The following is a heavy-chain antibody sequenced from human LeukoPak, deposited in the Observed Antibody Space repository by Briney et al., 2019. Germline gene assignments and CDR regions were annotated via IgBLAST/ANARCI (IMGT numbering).Heavy chain of an antibody. CDR2: IYPGGGST. CDR3: AKAYYYDSGGFSTPPSSVGY. CDR1: GYNFTSYY. Sequence: ASVKVSCKASGYNFTSYYIHWVRQAPGQGLEWMGIIYPGGGSTSYAQKFQGRVTMTRDMSTSTVYMELSSLRSEDTAVYYCAKAYYYDSGGFSTPPSSVGYWGQGTLVTVSS. V-gene: IGHV1-46*01. J-gene: IGHJ4*02. D-gene: IGHD3-22*01.